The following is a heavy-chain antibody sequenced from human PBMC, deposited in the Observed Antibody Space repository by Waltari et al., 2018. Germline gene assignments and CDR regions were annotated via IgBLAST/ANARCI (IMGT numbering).Heavy chain of an antibody. CDR2: ISSSSGTI. V-gene: IGHV3-48*01. CDR3: ARDEGWYFDL. CDR1: GFTFSSYS. Sequence: EVQLVESGGGLVQPGGSLRLSCAASGFTFSSYSMNWVRQAPGKGLEWVSYISSSSGTIYCADSVKGRFTISRDNAKNSLYLQMNSLRAEDTAVYYCARDEGWYFDLWGRGTLVTVSS. J-gene: IGHJ2*01.